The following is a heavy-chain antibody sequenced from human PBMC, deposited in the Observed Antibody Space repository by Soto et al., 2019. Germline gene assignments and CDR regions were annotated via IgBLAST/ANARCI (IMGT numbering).Heavy chain of an antibody. V-gene: IGHV3-30*18. CDR1: GFTFSSYG. D-gene: IGHD4-17*01. J-gene: IGHJ4*02. Sequence: PGGSLRLSCAASGFTFSSYGMHWVRQAPGKGLEWVAVISYDGSNKYYADSVKGRFTISRDNSKNTLYLQMNSLRAEDTAVYYCAKDSFYGDSDYWGQGTLVTVSS. CDR3: AKDSFYGDSDY. CDR2: ISYDGSNK.